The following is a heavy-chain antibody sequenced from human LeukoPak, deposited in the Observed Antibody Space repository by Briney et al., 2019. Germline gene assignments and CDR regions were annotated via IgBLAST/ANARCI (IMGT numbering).Heavy chain of an antibody. J-gene: IGHJ4*02. V-gene: IGHV4-39*01. CDR3: AREPQGSSSWY. CDR2: IYYSGTT. CDR1: GGSISNSYYY. D-gene: IGHD6-13*01. Sequence: KPSETLSLTCTVSGGSISNSYYYWGWTRQPPGEALEWIGSIYYSGTTYYKPSLKSRVTISVDTSKNQFSLRLSSVTAADTAVYYCAREPQGSSSWYWGRGTLVIVSS.